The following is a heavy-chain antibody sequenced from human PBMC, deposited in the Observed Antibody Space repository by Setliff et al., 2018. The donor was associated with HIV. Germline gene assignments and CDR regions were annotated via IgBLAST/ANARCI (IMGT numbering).Heavy chain of an antibody. V-gene: IGHV4-59*11. CDR3: AKTIRGYISGDYMDV. CDR2: VFYTGGT. CDR1: GGSITSHY. D-gene: IGHD5-18*01. Sequence: TLSLTCTISGGSITSHYWSWIRQPPGKGLEWIGYVFYTGGTNYRPSLRGRFTISVDTSKNHFSLKLSSVTAADTAVYYCAKTIRGYISGDYMDVWGKGTTVTVSS. J-gene: IGHJ6*03.